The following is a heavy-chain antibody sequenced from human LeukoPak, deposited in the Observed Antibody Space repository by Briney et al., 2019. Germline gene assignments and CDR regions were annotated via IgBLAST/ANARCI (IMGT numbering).Heavy chain of an antibody. Sequence: PSETLSLPCSVSRGSISRTSYSWGWIRQPPGKGLEWIGNIYYTGTAYHNPSLKSRVTISLDTSKSHFSLNLSSVTAADTAIYYCARLRFYYDSSGYNYFDYWGPGTLITVSS. J-gene: IGHJ4*02. D-gene: IGHD3-22*01. CDR3: ARLRFYYDSSGYNYFDY. CDR2: IYYTGTA. CDR1: RGSISRTSYS. V-gene: IGHV4-39*07.